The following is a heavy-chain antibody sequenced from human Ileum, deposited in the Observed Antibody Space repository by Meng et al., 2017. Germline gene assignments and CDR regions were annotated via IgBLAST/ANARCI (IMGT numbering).Heavy chain of an antibody. CDR3: ARDHWGSLDY. V-gene: IGHV4-61*08. CDR1: GGSVSTSDYQ. Sequence: GQRQEWVLGLVRPSETLSCSCPVSGGSVSTSDYQWGWIRQPPGKGLEWIGYAGTNYNPSLKSRVTISVDTSKRQFSLKLTSVTAADTAVYYCARDHWGSLDYWGQGILVTVSS. J-gene: IGHJ4*02. D-gene: IGHD7-27*01. CDR2: AGT.